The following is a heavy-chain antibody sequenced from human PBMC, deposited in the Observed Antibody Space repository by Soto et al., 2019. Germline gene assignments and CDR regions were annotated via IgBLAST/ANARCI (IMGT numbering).Heavy chain of an antibody. V-gene: IGHV2-5*02. CDR1: GFSLSTSGVG. J-gene: IGHJ4*02. CDR2: VYWDDDK. CDR3: AHSSSRWPLGY. D-gene: IGHD4-17*01. Sequence: QITLKESGPTLVKPTQTLTLTCTFSGFSLSTSGVGVVWLRQPPGKALEWLALVYWDDDKRYSPSLKSLLTNSRDTPKNPVVLTMNNVDPVDTAIYYCAHSSSRWPLGYWGQGALVTVSS.